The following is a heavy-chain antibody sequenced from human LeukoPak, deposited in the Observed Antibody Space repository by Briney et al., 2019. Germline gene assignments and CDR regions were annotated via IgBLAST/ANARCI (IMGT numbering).Heavy chain of an antibody. V-gene: IGHV1-2*02. J-gene: IGHJ4*02. CDR1: GYTFTGYY. Sequence: ASVKVSCTASGYTFTGYYMHWVRQAPGQGLEWMGWINPNSGGTNYAQSLQDRVTMTTDTSTSTAYMELRSLRSDDTAVYYCVRDRGDIYGDNANFDYWGQGTLVTVST. D-gene: IGHD4-23*01. CDR3: VRDRGDIYGDNANFDY. CDR2: INPNSGGT.